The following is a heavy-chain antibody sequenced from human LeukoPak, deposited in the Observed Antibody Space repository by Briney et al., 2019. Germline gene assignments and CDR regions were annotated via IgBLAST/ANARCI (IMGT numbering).Heavy chain of an antibody. Sequence: GGSLRLSCAASGFTFSSYWMHWVRQAPGKGLVWVSHINSVGSSTSYADSVKGRFTISRDNAKNTLYLQMNSLRAEDTAVYYCAKDVPYGGSGYYYPGDPYDYWGQGTLVTVSS. CDR1: GFTFSSYW. CDR3: AKDVPYGGSGYYYPGDPYDY. J-gene: IGHJ4*02. CDR2: INSVGSST. V-gene: IGHV3-74*01. D-gene: IGHD3-22*01.